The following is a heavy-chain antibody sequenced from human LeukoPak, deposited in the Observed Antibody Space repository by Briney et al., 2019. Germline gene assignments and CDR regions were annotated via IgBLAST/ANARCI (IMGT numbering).Heavy chain of an antibody. D-gene: IGHD3/OR15-3a*01. CDR1: GASISSHY. V-gene: IGHV4-59*11. Sequence: SETLSLTCTVSGASISSHYWSWIRQPPGKGLEWIGDFSYSGSTNYNPSLKSRVTISVDTSKNQFSLKLTSVTAADTAVYYCARAGGVHNTPLDLDYWGREFWSPSPQ. CDR2: FSYSGST. CDR3: ARAGGVHNTPLDLDY. J-gene: IGHJ4*02.